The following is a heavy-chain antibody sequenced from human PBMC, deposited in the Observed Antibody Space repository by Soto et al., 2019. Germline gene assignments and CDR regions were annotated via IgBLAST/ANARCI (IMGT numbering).Heavy chain of an antibody. V-gene: IGHV4-59*01. J-gene: IGHJ4*02. CDR2: IYYSGRT. CDR1: GGSISSYY. Sequence: PSETLSLTCTVSGGSISSYYLSWIRQAPGKGLEWIGDIYYSGRTNYNPSVKSRVTISVDTSKNQFSLKLTSVTAADTAVYYCVRANYLDYWGQGPLVTVS. CDR3: VRANYLDY.